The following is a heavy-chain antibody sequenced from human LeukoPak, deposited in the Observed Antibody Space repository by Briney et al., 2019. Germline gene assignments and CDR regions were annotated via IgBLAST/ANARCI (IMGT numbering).Heavy chain of an antibody. CDR3: ARGAVAVRNAFDI. CDR1: GDSVSSNSAA. D-gene: IGHD6-19*01. J-gene: IGHJ3*02. CDR2: TYYSSKWYN. Sequence: SQTLSLTCAISGDSVSSNSAAWNWIRQSPSRGLEWLGRTYYSSKWYNDCAVSVKSRITINPDTSKNQFSLQLNSVTPEDTALYYCARGAVAVRNAFDIWGQGTMVTVSS. V-gene: IGHV6-1*01.